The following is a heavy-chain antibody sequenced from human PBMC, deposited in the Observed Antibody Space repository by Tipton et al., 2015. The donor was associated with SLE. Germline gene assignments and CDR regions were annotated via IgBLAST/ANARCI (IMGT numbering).Heavy chain of an antibody. D-gene: IGHD3-22*01. CDR3: ASEYYYDSSGHPGYFDY. Sequence: LRLSCTVSGDSITNLNDFWGWIRQPPGKGLEWIGSIYSTGTTYYNASFKDRVTMSIDTSTNQFSLRLASVTAADTAVYYCASEYYYDSSGHPGYFDYWGQGTLVTVSS. CDR1: GDSITNLNDF. J-gene: IGHJ4*02. CDR2: IYSTGTT. V-gene: IGHV4-39*07.